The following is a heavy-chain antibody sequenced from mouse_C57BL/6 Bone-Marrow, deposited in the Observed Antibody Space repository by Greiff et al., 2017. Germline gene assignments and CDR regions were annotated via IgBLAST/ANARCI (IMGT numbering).Heavy chain of an antibody. J-gene: IGHJ4*01. CDR3: ARLWSYYAMDY. Sequence: VQLQQPGPELVRPGTSVTFSCTASGYTFTSYWMYWVKQRPGQGIEWIGVIDPSDSYTNYNPKFKGKATFTVDTSSSTAYMQLSSLTSENSAVYYCARLWSYYAMDYWGQGTSVTVSS. CDR1: GYTFTSYW. CDR2: IDPSDSYT. V-gene: IGHV1-59*01.